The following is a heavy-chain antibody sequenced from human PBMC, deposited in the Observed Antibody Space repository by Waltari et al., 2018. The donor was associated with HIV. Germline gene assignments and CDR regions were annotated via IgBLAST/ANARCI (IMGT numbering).Heavy chain of an antibody. Sequence: EVQLAESGGGLVRPGGSLRLSCTASGFTFDTFSMDWVRLAPGKGLEWISDISSGSGTIYYADSVKGRFTISRDNAKKSLYLQMNSLRDEDTAVYFCARHSTTSTHFFDYWGQGTLVTVSS. D-gene: IGHD2-2*01. CDR2: ISSGSGTI. J-gene: IGHJ4*02. CDR1: GFTFDTFS. CDR3: ARHSTTSTHFFDY. V-gene: IGHV3-48*02.